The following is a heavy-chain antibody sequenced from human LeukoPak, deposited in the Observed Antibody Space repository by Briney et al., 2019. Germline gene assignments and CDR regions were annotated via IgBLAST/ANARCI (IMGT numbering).Heavy chain of an antibody. CDR1: AFKFDDFG. D-gene: IGHD1-26*01. CDR2: INWDGGST. Sequence: PGGSLRLSCAASAFKFDDFGMSWVRQDPAKGLEWVSSINWDGGSTYYADSVKGRVTISRDNVENSLHLQMNSLRVEDTAVYYCVTGGSGTYYKGGQGTLVTVSS. V-gene: IGHV3-20*04. J-gene: IGHJ4*02. CDR3: VTGGSGTYYK.